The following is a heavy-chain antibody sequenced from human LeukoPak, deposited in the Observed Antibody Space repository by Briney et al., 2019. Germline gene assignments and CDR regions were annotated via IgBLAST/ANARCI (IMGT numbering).Heavy chain of an antibody. CDR2: ISSSSRYI. CDR1: GFTFSSYS. Sequence: GGSLRLSRAASGFTFSSYSMNWVRQAPGKGLEWVSSISSSSRYIYYADSVKGRFTISRDNAKNSLYLQMDSLRAEDTAVYYCARDSYSSAFDPWGQGTLVTVSS. V-gene: IGHV3-21*01. D-gene: IGHD6-19*01. J-gene: IGHJ5*02. CDR3: ARDSYSSAFDP.